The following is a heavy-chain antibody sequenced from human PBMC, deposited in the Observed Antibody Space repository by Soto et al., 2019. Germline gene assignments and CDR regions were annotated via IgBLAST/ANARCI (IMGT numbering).Heavy chain of an antibody. CDR1: GYTFTSHD. CDR2: MNPNSANT. D-gene: IGHD4-17*01. Sequence: QVQLVQSEAEVKKSGASVKVSCKASGYTFTSHDINWVRQATGQGLEWMGWMNPNSANTGYAQKFQGRVTMTRNTSISTAYMELSSLRSEDTAVYYCARWDYGYYARFDYWGQGTLVTVSS. CDR3: ARWDYGYYARFDY. J-gene: IGHJ4*02. V-gene: IGHV1-8*01.